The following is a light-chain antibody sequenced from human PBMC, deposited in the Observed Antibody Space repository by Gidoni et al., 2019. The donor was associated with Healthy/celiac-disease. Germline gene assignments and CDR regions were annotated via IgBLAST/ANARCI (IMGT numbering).Light chain of an antibody. CDR3: CSYAGKV. CDR2: DVS. Sequence: QSALTQPRSVSGSPGQSVTISCTGTSSDVGGYNYVSWYQQHPGKAPKLMFYDVSKRPSGVPDRFSGSKSGNTASLTISVLQAEDEADYYCCSYAGKVFGTGTKVTVL. V-gene: IGLV2-11*01. CDR1: SSDVGGYNY. J-gene: IGLJ1*01.